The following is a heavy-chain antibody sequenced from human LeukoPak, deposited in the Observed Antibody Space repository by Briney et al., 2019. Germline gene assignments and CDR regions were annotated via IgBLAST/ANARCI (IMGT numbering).Heavy chain of an antibody. V-gene: IGHV3-7*03. D-gene: IGHD2-21*01. J-gene: IGHJ3*02. CDR3: AKDTEHIVVVIAIRGAFDI. CDR2: IKQDGSEK. CDR1: GFTFSSYW. Sequence: PGGSLRLSCAASGFTFSSYWMSWVRQAPGKGLEWVANIKQDGSEKYYVDSVKGRFTISRDNAKNSLYLQMNSLRAEDTAVYYCAKDTEHIVVVIAIRGAFDIWGQGTMVTVSS.